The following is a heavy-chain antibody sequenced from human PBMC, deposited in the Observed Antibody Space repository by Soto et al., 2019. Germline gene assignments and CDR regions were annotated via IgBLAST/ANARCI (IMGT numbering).Heavy chain of an antibody. CDR3: ARDGTIQDTAMVIGGDYYYYGMAV. CDR1: GGTFSSYA. V-gene: IGHV1-69*01. CDR2: IIPIFGTA. J-gene: IGHJ6*02. Sequence: QVQLVQSGAEVKKPGSSVKVSCKASGGTFSSYAISWVRQAPGQGLEWMGGIIPIFGTANYAQKFQGRVTITADDSTSTDYMELSSLRSEDTAVYYCARDGTIQDTAMVIGGDYYYYGMAVWGQGTTVTVSS. D-gene: IGHD5-18*01.